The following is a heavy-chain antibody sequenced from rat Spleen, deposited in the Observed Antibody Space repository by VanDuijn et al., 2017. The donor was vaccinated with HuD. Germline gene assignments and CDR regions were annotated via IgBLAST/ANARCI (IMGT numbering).Heavy chain of an antibody. D-gene: IGHD5-1*01. V-gene: IGHV5-20*01. J-gene: IGHJ4*01. Sequence: EVQLVESGGGLVQPGRSLKLSCAASGFTFSDFYMAWVRQAPTKGLEWVATISHDGSSTYYRDPEKGRFTISRDNAKSTLYLQMDSLRSEDTATYYCTTVNWVGVMDAWGQGASVTVSS. CDR1: GFTFSDFY. CDR3: TTVNWVGVMDA. CDR2: ISHDGSST.